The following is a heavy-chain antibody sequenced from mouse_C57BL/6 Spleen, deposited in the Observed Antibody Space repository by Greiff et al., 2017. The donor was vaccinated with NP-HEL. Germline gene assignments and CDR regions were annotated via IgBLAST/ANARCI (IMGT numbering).Heavy chain of an antibody. CDR2: INPNNGGT. V-gene: IGHV1-18*01. CDR3: ARSGSDWYFDV. D-gene: IGHD1-3*01. CDR1: GYTFTDYN. J-gene: IGHJ1*03. Sequence: EVQLQQSGPELVKPGASVKIPCKASGYTFTDYNMDWVKQSHGKSLEWIGDINPNNGGTNYNQKFKGKATLTVDKSSSTAYMELRSLTSEDTAVYYCARSGSDWYFDVWGTGTTVTVSS.